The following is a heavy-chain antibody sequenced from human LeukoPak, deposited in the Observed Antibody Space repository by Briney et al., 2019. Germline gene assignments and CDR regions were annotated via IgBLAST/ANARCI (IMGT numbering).Heavy chain of an antibody. CDR1: GGSISSYY. Sequence: PSETLSLTCTVSGGSISSYYWSWIRQPPGKGLEWIGCIYYSGSTNYNPSLKSRVTISVDTSKNQFSLKLSSVTAADTAVYYCGSTTAMGRGAKGAFDIWGQGTMVTVSS. CDR2: IYYSGST. D-gene: IGHD3-10*01. J-gene: IGHJ3*02. CDR3: GSTTAMGRGAKGAFDI. V-gene: IGHV4-59*01.